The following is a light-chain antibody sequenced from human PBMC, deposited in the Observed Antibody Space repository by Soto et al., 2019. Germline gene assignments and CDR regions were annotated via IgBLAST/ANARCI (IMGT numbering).Light chain of an antibody. V-gene: IGKV1-5*03. J-gene: IGKJ2*01. Sequence: DIQMTQSPSTLSASVGDRVTITCRASQSISSWLAWYQQKPGKAPKLLIYKASSLESGVPSRFSGSGSGTEFTLTISSLQPDVFATYYCQQYNSYSPYTFGQVTKLEIK. CDR1: QSISSW. CDR3: QQYNSYSPYT. CDR2: KAS.